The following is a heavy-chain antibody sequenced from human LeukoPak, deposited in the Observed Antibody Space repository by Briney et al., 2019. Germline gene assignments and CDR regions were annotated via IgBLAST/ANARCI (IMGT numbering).Heavy chain of an antibody. CDR2: INHSGST. J-gene: IGHJ5*02. V-gene: IGHV4-34*01. D-gene: IGHD2-2*01. CDR1: GGSFSGYY. CDR3: ARGAPFVVVPAATNWFDP. Sequence: LSETLSLTCAVYGGSFSGYYWSWIRQPPGKGLEWIGEINHSGSTNYNPSLKSRVTISVDTSKNQFSLKLSSVTAADTAVYYCARGAPFVVVPAATNWFDPWGQGTLVTVSS.